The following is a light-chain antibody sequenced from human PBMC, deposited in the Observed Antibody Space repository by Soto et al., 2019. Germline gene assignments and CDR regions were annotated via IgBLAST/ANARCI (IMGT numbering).Light chain of an antibody. J-gene: IGKJ4*01. CDR3: QQSYSFPLT. V-gene: IGKV1-12*01. CDR1: PDLYSR. CDR2: GAS. Sequence: DIHITQTPSSVSASVGDTVTITCRPNPDLYSRLAWYQQKSGKAPQILIYGASSLQSRVPARFSGRGSGPEFSLTISDLQPDDSATYCCQQSYSFPLTCGGGTKVDIK.